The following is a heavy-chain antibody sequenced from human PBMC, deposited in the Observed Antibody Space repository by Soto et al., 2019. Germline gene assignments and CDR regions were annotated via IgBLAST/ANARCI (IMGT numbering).Heavy chain of an antibody. V-gene: IGHV4-59*08. J-gene: IGHJ4*02. CDR1: GGSISSYY. CDR3: ARQSWDLDPYDSSGYSLYYFDY. CDR2: IYYSGST. D-gene: IGHD3-22*01. Sequence: SETLSLTCTVSGGSISSYYWSWIRQPPGKGLEWIGYIYYSGSTNYNPSLKSRVTISVDTSKNQFSLKLSSVTAADTAVYYCARQSWDLDPYDSSGYSLYYFDYWGQGTLVTVSS.